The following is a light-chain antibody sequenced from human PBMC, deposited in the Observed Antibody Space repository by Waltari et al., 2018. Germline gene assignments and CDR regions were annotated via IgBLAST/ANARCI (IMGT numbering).Light chain of an antibody. V-gene: IGLV3-1*01. Sequence: SYELTQPPSVSVSPGQTASITCSGDKLGDKYACMYQQKPGQSPVLVSYQDSKRPSGILKRFAGSNAGNTATLTISGTQAMDEADYYCQAWDSSTVVFGGGTKLTVL. CDR2: QDS. CDR1: KLGDKY. J-gene: IGLJ2*01. CDR3: QAWDSSTVV.